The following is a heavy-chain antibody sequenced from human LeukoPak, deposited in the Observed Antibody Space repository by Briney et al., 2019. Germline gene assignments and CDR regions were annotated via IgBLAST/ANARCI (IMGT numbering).Heavy chain of an antibody. D-gene: IGHD2-21*02. J-gene: IGHJ6*03. CDR1: GYTFSSYY. CDR2: INPSGGST. CDR3: ARGYPLCGGDCYSNYYYYMDV. V-gene: IGHV1-46*01. Sequence: ASVKVSCKXSGYTFSSYYIHWARQAPGQGLEWMGIINPSGGSTSYAQKFQGRVSMTRDTSTNTVYMELSSLSYEDTAVYYCARGYPLCGGDCYSNYYYYMDVWGKGTTVTVSS.